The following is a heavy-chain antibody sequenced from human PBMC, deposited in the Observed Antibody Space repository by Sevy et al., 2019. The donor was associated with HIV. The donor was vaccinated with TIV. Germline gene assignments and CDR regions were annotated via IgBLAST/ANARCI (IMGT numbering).Heavy chain of an antibody. Sequence: ASLKVSCETSGYRFTDYYIHWVRQAPGQGLEWMGWINPNSDVTKSAKKFQDRVIMTKDTSISTVYMELRGLTFDDSAVYYCARDQEFCGTTTCYSGLDHWGHGSLVTVSS. J-gene: IGHJ4*01. CDR3: ARDQEFCGTTTCYSGLDH. D-gene: IGHD2-2*02. CDR2: INPNSDVT. V-gene: IGHV1-2*02. CDR1: GYRFTDYY.